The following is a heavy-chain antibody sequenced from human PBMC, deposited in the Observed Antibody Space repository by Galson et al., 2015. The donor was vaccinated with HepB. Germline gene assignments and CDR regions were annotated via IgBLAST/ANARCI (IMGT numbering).Heavy chain of an antibody. J-gene: IGHJ6*03. Sequence: SLRLSCAASGFTFSSYSMNWVRQAPGKGLEWVSSISSSSSYIYYADSVKGRFTISRDNAKNSLYLQMNSLRAEDTAVYYCARDGEMATKVGYYYYMDVWGKGTTVTVSS. V-gene: IGHV3-21*01. CDR3: ARDGEMATKVGYYYYMDV. D-gene: IGHD5-24*01. CDR1: GFTFSSYS. CDR2: ISSSSSYI.